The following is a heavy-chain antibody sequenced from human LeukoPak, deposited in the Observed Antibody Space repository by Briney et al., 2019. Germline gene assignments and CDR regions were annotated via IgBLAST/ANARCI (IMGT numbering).Heavy chain of an antibody. CDR3: ASWDYGDYVDAFDI. D-gene: IGHD4-17*01. CDR2: ISSSSSYI. J-gene: IGHJ3*02. Sequence: GGSLRLSCAASGFTFSSYSMHWVRQAPGKGLECVSSISSSSSYIYYADSVKGRFTIFRDNAKNALYLQMSSLRAEDTAVYYCASWDYGDYVDAFDIWGQGTMVTVSS. V-gene: IGHV3-21*01. CDR1: GFTFSSYS.